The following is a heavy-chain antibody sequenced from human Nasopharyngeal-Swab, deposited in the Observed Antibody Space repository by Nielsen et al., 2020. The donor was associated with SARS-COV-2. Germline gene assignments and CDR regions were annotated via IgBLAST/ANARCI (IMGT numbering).Heavy chain of an antibody. CDR3: TRRYYDSSGYWWFDP. CDR2: IWYDGSNK. J-gene: IGHJ5*02. D-gene: IGHD3-22*01. CDR1: GFTFSSYG. V-gene: IGHV3-33*01. Sequence: GESLKISCAASGFTFSSYGMHWVRQAPGKGLEWVAVIWYDGSNKYYADSVKGRFTISRDNSKNTLYLQMNSLRAEDTAVYYCTRRYYDSSGYWWFDPWGQGTLVTVSS.